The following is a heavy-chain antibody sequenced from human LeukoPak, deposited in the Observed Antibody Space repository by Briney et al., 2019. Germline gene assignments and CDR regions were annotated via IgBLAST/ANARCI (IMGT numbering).Heavy chain of an antibody. Sequence: ASVKVSCKASGYNFINYFIHFVRQAPGQGLEWMGAIIPGGGTTAYSQKFQGRLTLTRDTSTSTVYMEVNSLRSEDTAFYYYAREGPPGSHSFYFDFWGQGTLVTVSS. D-gene: IGHD3-16*02. V-gene: IGHV1-46*01. CDR2: IIPGGGTT. CDR1: GYNFINYF. J-gene: IGHJ4*02. CDR3: AREGPPGSHSFYFDF.